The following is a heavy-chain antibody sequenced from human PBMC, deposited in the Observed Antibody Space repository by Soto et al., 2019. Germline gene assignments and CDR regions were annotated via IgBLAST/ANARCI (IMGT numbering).Heavy chain of an antibody. CDR2: ISDTGGDS. J-gene: IGHJ4*02. V-gene: IGHV3-23*01. Sequence: EGSLRLSCEASGFTFINYAMSCVRQSPGKGLEWVSSISDTGGDSYYADSMDGRFTVSRDNSKNTLYLQINSLRAEDTASYYSVRDLYRAATMPCLDHWGQGPMGTFST. CDR3: VRDLYRAATMPCLDH. D-gene: IGHD2-15*01. CDR1: GFTFINYA.